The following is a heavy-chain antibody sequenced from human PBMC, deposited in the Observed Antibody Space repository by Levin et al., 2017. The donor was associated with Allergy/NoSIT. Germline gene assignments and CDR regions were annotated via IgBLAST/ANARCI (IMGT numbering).Heavy chain of an antibody. CDR2: LSHDGTYD. CDR1: GFTFSSFG. CDR3: ARVGSGSSHFSFVDY. J-gene: IGHJ4*02. Sequence: GGSLRLSCAASGFTFSSFGMHWVRQAPGNGLEWVAVLSHDGTYDYYADSVRGRFTISRDNSKNTLYLQMDSLRSEDTAVYYCARVGSGSSHFSFVDYWGQGTLVTVSS. D-gene: IGHD1-26*01. V-gene: IGHV3-30*04.